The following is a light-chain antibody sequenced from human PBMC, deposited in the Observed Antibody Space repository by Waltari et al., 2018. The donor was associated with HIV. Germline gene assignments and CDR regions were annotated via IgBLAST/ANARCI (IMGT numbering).Light chain of an antibody. CDR3: LLYYAGTWV. CDR2: NTN. V-gene: IGLV7-43*01. CDR1: TGAVTSLNY. Sequence: QTVVTQEPSLTVSPGETVTLTCASSTGAVTSLNYPNWFQQRPGQAPRALIYNTNNKHAWPPARFSGSLPGGKAALTLSGAQPEDAADYFCLLYYAGTWVFGGGTKLTVL. J-gene: IGLJ3*02.